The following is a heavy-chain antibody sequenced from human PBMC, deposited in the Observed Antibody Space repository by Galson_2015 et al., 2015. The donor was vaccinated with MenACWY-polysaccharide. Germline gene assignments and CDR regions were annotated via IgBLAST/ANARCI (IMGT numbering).Heavy chain of an antibody. D-gene: IGHD2-21*01. J-gene: IGHJ5*02. Sequence: SLRLSCAASGFTFNTYWMSWVRQAPGKGLEWVANIKQDGSDKYYVESVKGRFTISRDNAENSLYLQMHSLRGEDTAVYYCSRDTRCVGNSACYSWFDPWGQGTLVTVSS. V-gene: IGHV3-7*01. CDR1: GFTFNTYW. CDR3: SRDTRCVGNSACYSWFDP. CDR2: IKQDGSDK.